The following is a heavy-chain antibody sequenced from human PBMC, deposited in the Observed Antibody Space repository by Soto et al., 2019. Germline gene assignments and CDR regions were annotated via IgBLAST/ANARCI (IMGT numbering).Heavy chain of an antibody. D-gene: IGHD4-17*01. Sequence: SGTLSLTCTVSSGSISSYYWSWIRQPPGKGLEWIGYIYYSGSTNYNPSLKSRVTISVDTSKNQFSLKLSSVTAADTAVYYCARGGTHYGDYGDYWGQGTLVTVSS. V-gene: IGHV4-59*08. J-gene: IGHJ4*02. CDR3: ARGGTHYGDYGDY. CDR1: SGSISSYY. CDR2: IYYSGST.